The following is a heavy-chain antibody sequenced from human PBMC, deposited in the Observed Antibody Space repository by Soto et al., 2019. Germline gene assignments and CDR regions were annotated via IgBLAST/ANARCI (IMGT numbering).Heavy chain of an antibody. J-gene: IGHJ5*02. CDR3: ARELYSSVRFDP. D-gene: IGHD6-25*01. CDR1: VCTYTRYD. Sequence: SVKVSCEACVCTYTRYDSKCVRQATGQGLEWMGWMNPNSGNTGYAQKFQGRVTMTRNTSISTAYMELSSLRSEDTAVYYCARELYSSVRFDPWGKGTLVTVSS. V-gene: IGHV1-8*01. CDR2: MNPNSGNT.